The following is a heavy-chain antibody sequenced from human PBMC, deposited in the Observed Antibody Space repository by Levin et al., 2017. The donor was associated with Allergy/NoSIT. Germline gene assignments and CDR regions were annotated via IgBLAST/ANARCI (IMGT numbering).Heavy chain of an antibody. CDR3: AKGANVLRFLEWLLYELFDY. D-gene: IGHD3-3*01. V-gene: IGHV3-23*01. CDR1: GFTFSSYA. Sequence: GESLKISCAASGFTFSSYAMSWVRQAPGKGLEWVSAISGSGGSTYYADSVKGRFTISRDNSKNTLYLQMNSLRAEDTAVYYCAKGANVLRFLEWLLYELFDYWGQGTLVTVSS. CDR2: ISGSGGST. J-gene: IGHJ4*02.